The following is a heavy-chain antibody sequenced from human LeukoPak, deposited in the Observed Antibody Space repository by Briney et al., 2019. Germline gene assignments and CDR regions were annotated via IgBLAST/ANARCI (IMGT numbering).Heavy chain of an antibody. J-gene: IGHJ6*04. CDR1: GGTFSSYA. Sequence: ASVKVSCKASGGTFSSYAISWVRQAPGQGLEWMGGIIPIFGTANYAQKFQGRVTITADESTSTAYMELSSLRSEDTDVYYCARAIREDIVVVPAAPPYYYGMDVWGKGTTVTVSS. CDR2: IIPIFGTA. V-gene: IGHV1-69*01. D-gene: IGHD2-2*01. CDR3: ARAIREDIVVVPAAPPYYYGMDV.